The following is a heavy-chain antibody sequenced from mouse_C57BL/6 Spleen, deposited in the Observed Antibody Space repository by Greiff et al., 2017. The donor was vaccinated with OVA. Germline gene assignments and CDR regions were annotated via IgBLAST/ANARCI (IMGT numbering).Heavy chain of an antibody. J-gene: IGHJ3*01. CDR3: ARDRDMGVTNPFAY. CDR2: ISDGGSYT. CDR1: GFTFSSYA. D-gene: IGHD1-1*02. V-gene: IGHV5-4*01. Sequence: DVQLVESGGGLVKPGGSLKLSCAASGFTFSSYAMSWVRQTPEKRLEWVATISDGGSYTYYPDHVKGRFTISRDNAKNNLYLQMSHLKTEGTAMYYSARDRDMGVTNPFAYWGQGTLVTVSA.